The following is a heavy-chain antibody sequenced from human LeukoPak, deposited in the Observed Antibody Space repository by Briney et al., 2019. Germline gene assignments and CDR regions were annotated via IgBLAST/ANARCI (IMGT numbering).Heavy chain of an antibody. CDR2: MNPISYNS. D-gene: IGHD2-2*02. V-gene: IGHV1-8*03. CDR1: GYTFTSHD. CDR3: ARAGGYCSSDSCHKPYYYYLAF. J-gene: IGHJ6*03. Sequence: ASVKVSCKTSGYTFTSHDINWVRQAAGQGLEWMGWMNPISYNSGFAQKFQGRVTTTMDTSTGTAYMHLSSLRSEDTAVYYCARAGGYCSSDSCHKPYYYYLAFWGAGTTVTVSS.